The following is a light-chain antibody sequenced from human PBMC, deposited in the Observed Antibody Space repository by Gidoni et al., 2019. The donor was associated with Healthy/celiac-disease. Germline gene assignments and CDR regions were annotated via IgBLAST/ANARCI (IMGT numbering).Light chain of an antibody. J-gene: IGLJ2*01. Sequence: QSALTQPASVSGSPGQSNTISCTGTSSDVGGYNYVSWYQQHPGKAPKLMIYDVNNRPSGVSNRFSGSKSGNTASLTISGLQAEDEADYYCSSYTSSNTLVFGGGTKLTVL. CDR3: SSYTSSNTLV. CDR1: SSDVGGYNY. CDR2: DVN. V-gene: IGLV2-14*01.